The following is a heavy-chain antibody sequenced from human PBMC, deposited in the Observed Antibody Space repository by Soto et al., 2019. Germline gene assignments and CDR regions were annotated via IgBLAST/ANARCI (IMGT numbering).Heavy chain of an antibody. CDR2: INPNSGGT. V-gene: IGHV1-2*02. J-gene: IGHJ3*02. D-gene: IGHD1-1*01. CDR3: ARGLPGYLHAFDI. CDR1: GYTFTGYY. Sequence: ASVKVSCKASGYTFTGYYMHWVRQAPGQGLEWMGWINPNSGGTNYAQKLQGRVTMTTDTSTSTAYMELRSLRSDDTAVYYCARGLPGYLHAFDIWGQGTMVTVSS.